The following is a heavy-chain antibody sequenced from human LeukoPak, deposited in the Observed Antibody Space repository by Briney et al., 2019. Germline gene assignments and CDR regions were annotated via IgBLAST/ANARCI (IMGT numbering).Heavy chain of an antibody. V-gene: IGHV3-7*01. J-gene: IGHJ5*02. CDR1: GFTVSSNY. D-gene: IGHD3-10*01. CDR2: IKQDGSEK. Sequence: GGSLRLSCAASGFTVSSNYMSWVRQAPGKGLEWVANIKQDGSEKYYVDSVKGRFTISRDNAKNSLYLQMNSLRAEDTAVYYCARDYYGSGSNTNWFDPWGQGTLVTVSS. CDR3: ARDYYGSGSNTNWFDP.